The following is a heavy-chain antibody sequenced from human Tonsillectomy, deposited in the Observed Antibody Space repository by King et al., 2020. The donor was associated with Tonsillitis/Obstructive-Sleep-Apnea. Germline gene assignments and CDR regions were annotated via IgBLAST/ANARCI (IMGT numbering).Heavy chain of an antibody. CDR2: INTNTGNP. CDR3: ARGGLVLFGELWGPFDY. CDR1: GYTFTSYA. J-gene: IGHJ4*02. V-gene: IGHV7-4-1*02. Sequence: QLVQSGSELKKPGASVKISCKASGYTFTSYAMNWVRQAPGQGLEWMGWINTNTGNPTYAHGFTGRFVFSLDTSASAAYLQINNLTAEDTAVYYCARGGLVLFGELWGPFDYWGQGPWSPSPQ. D-gene: IGHD3-10*01.